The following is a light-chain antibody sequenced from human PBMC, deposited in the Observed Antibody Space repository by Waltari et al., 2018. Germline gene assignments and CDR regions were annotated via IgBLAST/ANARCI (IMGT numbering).Light chain of an antibody. V-gene: IGKV3-11*01. J-gene: IGKJ2*01. CDR3: HQRGVWPPT. CDR2: DVS. CDR1: ENVYNY. Sequence: EIVLTQSPATLSLSPGEGATLSCRASENVYNYLAWYQQRPGQAPRLLIYDVSNGATGIPARFSGSVSGTDFTLSISSLEPEDFAVYYCHQRGVWPPTFGQGTKLQVK.